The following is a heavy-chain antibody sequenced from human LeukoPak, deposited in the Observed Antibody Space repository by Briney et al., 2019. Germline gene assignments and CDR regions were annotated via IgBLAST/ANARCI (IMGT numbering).Heavy chain of an antibody. Sequence: PSETLSLTCSVSGGSISSYYWSWIRQPAGKGLEWIGRIYSSGSTNYNPSLKTRVTMSLDTSKNQFSQNLTTVTAADTAVYYCARTSARGAQFDYWGQGTLVTVSS. CDR1: GGSISSYY. J-gene: IGHJ4*02. D-gene: IGHD3-10*01. V-gene: IGHV4-4*07. CDR3: ARTSARGAQFDY. CDR2: IYSSGST.